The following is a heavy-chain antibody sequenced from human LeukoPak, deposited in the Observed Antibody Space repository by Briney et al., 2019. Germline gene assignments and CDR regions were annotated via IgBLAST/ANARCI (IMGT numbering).Heavy chain of an antibody. CDR1: GFTFSSYS. CDR3: ARDYDKAFDI. V-gene: IGHV3-21*01. CDR2: ISSSGSYI. Sequence: GGSLRLSCAASGFTFSSYSMNWVRQAPGKGLEWVSSISSSGSYIYYADSVKGRFTISRDNAKNSLYLQMSSLRAEDTAVYYCARDYDKAFDIWGQGTMVTVSS. J-gene: IGHJ3*02. D-gene: IGHD3-16*01.